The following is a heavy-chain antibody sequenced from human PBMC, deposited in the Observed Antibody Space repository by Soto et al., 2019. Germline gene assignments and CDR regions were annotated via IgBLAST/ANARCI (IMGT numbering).Heavy chain of an antibody. Sequence: QVQLVESGGGVVQPGGSVRLSCTASGFTLGAYVMHWVRQAQGKGPEWVAAISADGRDLFYAASVEGRFTISRDNSKHTLFLQMNRLTSEDTSVYSCAKSVPDPACRGGGCHRTFDYWGQGTLLTVSS. J-gene: IGHJ4*02. CDR1: GFTLGAYV. D-gene: IGHD2-15*01. CDR3: AKSVPDPACRGGGCHRTFDY. CDR2: ISADGRDL. V-gene: IGHV3-30*18.